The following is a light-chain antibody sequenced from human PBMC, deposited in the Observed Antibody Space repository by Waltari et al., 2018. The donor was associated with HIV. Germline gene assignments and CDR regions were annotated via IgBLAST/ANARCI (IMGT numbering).Light chain of an antibody. CDR2: RAS. J-gene: IGKJ3*01. V-gene: IGKV1-39*01. CDR3: QQSYSPPIN. Sequence: DIQMTQSPSSLSASVGDTITIACRASQSISFYLNWYQVKPGKVPKLLISRASNLESGAPSRFTGSGSGTDFTLTLNSLQPEDFATYYCQQSYSPPINFGPGTEVEVK. CDR1: QSISFY.